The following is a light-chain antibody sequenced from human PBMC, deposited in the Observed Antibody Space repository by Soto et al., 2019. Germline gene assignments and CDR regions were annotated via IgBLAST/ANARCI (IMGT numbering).Light chain of an antibody. CDR1: QSVSSY. CDR3: QQRSDWPLT. CDR2: DAS. J-gene: IGKJ2*01. V-gene: IGKV3-11*01. Sequence: EIVLTQSPAILSLSPGERATLSCRASQSVSSYLAWYQQKPGQAPRLLIYDASNRATGIPARFSGSASGTDFTLIISSLEPEDFAVYYCQQRSDWPLTFGQGTKLEIK.